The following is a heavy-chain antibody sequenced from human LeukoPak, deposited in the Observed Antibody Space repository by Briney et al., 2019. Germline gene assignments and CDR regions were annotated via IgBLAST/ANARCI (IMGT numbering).Heavy chain of an antibody. D-gene: IGHD2-15*01. Sequence: SETLSLTCAVYGGSFSGYYWSWIRQPPGKGLEWIGEINHSGSTNYNPSLKSRVTISVDTSKNQFSLKLSSVTAADTAVYYCARGVLGYCSGGSCYYYGMGVWGQGTTVTVSS. CDR2: INHSGST. CDR3: ARGVLGYCSGGSCYYYGMGV. CDR1: GGSFSGYY. V-gene: IGHV4-34*01. J-gene: IGHJ6*02.